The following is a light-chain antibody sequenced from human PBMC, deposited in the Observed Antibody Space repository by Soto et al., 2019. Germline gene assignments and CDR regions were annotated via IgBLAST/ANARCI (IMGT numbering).Light chain of an antibody. CDR2: DAS. J-gene: IGKJ3*01. V-gene: IGKV3-11*01. Sequence: EIVLTQSPATLSLSPGERATLSCRASQSVSSYLAWYQQKPGQAPRLLIYDASNRATGIPARFSGSGSGTDFTLTISSLEPEDFAVYYCQQRSNGPRTVGPGTKVDIK. CDR3: QQRSNGPRT. CDR1: QSVSSY.